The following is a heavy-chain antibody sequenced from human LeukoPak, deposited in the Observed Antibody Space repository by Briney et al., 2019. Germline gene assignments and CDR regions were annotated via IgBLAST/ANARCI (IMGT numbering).Heavy chain of an antibody. CDR1: GGSISNYY. J-gene: IGHJ4*02. CDR3: VRHPRGGPYFDY. V-gene: IGHV4-59*01. D-gene: IGHD3-16*01. CDR2: IYYSGST. Sequence: KASETLSLTCTVSGGSISNYYWSWVRQPPGKGLEWIGYIYYSGSTTYNPSLKSRVTISVDASKNQFSLKLTSVTAADTGVYYCVRHPRGGPYFDYWGQGTLVTVSS.